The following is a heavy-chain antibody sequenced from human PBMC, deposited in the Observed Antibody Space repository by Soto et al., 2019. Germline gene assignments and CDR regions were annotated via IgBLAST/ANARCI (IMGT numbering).Heavy chain of an antibody. CDR3: ARQSESPGYFYGWFDP. Sequence: QVQLQESGPGLVRPSQTLSLTCTVSGGSINSRGYYWTWIRQHPGKGLEWIGNIYYSGSIHFNPSLKSRLTRLVDTPETQFSLKLTAATAADTAVYYCARQSESPGYFYGWFDPWGQGTLVTVSS. CDR2: IYYSGSI. CDR1: GGSINSRGYY. D-gene: IGHD3-22*01. V-gene: IGHV4-31*03. J-gene: IGHJ5*02.